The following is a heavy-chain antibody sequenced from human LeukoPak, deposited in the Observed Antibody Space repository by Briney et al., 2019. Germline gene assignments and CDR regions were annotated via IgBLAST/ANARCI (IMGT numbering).Heavy chain of an antibody. CDR2: IYPGDSDT. Sequence: GESLKISCKGSGYSFTSYWIGWVRQMPGKGLEWMGIIYPGDSDTRYSPSFQGQVTISADKSISTAYLQWSSLKASDTAMYYCARQPYYYGSGSFSLFDYWGQGTLVTVSS. D-gene: IGHD3-10*01. V-gene: IGHV5-51*01. J-gene: IGHJ4*02. CDR1: GYSFTSYW. CDR3: ARQPYYYGSGSFSLFDY.